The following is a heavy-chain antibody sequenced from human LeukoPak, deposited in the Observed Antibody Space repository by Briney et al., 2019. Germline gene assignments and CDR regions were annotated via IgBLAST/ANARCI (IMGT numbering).Heavy chain of an antibody. J-gene: IGHJ4*02. D-gene: IGHD1/OR15-1a*01. V-gene: IGHV3-7*01. CDR2: IKPDGTEK. CDR3: ARDHPTNFIDY. CDR1: GFVFSNYW. Sequence: GGSLRLSCVASGFVFSNYWMSWVRQAPGKGLEWVANIKPDGTEKYYVDSLKGRFTISRDNTKNSLYLQMSSLRVEDTAVYYCARDHPTNFIDYWGQGTLVTVSS.